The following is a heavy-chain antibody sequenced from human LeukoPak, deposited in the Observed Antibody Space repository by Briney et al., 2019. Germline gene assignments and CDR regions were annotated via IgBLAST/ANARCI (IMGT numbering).Heavy chain of an antibody. D-gene: IGHD2-2*01. V-gene: IGHV1-18*01. Sequence: ASVKVSCEAFDSTFNSQGFSWVRQAPGQGLEWMGWISAYNGNTRFARKLQDRVSMTTDTSTTTAYMELRSLTSDDTATYYCARDSTLCRGTNCYQNDPFDIWGQGTMVTVSS. CDR3: ARDSTLCRGTNCYQNDPFDI. CDR1: DSTFNSQG. J-gene: IGHJ3*02. CDR2: ISAYNGNT.